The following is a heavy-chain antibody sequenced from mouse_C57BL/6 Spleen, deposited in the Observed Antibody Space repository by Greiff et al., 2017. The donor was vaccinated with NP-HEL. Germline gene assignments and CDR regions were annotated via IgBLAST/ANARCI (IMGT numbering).Heavy chain of an antibody. CDR2: IYPGSGNT. CDR1: GYSFTSYY. J-gene: IGHJ1*03. CDR3: AISNYDWYFDV. Sequence: QVQLQQSGPELVKPGASVKISCKASGYSFTSYYIHWVKQRPGQGLEWIGWIYPGSGNTKYNEKFKGKATLTADTSSSTAYMQLSSLTSEDSAVYYCAISNYDWYFDVWGTGTTVTVSS. D-gene: IGHD2-5*01. V-gene: IGHV1-66*01.